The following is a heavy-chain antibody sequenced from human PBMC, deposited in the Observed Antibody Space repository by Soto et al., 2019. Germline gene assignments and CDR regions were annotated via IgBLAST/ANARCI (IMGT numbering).Heavy chain of an antibody. V-gene: IGHV3-23*01. CDR3: ARKGYCSSTSCRKSDNWFDP. D-gene: IGHD2-2*01. Sequence: XGSLRLSCAASGFTFSSYAMSWVRQAPGKGLEWVLAISGSGGSTYYADSVKGRFTISRDNSKNTLYLQMNSLRDEDTAVYYCARKGYCSSTSCRKSDNWFDPWGQGTLVTVSS. CDR2: ISGSGGST. J-gene: IGHJ5*02. CDR1: GFTFSSYA.